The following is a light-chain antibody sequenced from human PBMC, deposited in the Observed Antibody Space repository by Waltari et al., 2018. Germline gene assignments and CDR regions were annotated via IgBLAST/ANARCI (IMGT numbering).Light chain of an antibody. J-gene: IGKJ1*01. CDR2: GTS. Sequence: EILLTKSPGTLSLSPGEGATLSCRASQSVGRSLAWYQQKPGQPPMLLIFGTSNRATGIPDRFSGGGSGTDFSLTITRLEPEDVAVYYCQHYVSLPVTFGQGTKVEIK. V-gene: IGKV3-20*01. CDR3: QHYVSLPVT. CDR1: QSVGRS.